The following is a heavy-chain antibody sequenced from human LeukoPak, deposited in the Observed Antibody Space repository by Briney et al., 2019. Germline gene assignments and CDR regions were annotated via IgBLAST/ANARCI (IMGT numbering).Heavy chain of an antibody. J-gene: IGHJ6*03. CDR1: GGSISSSY. Sequence: SETLSLTCTVSGGSISSSYWSWIRQPPGKALEYIGYIHTSGYTNYNSSLKSRVTISMDTSKDQFSPMLNSVTAADTAVYFCARSYGSGSYYSRYYYFYMDVWGKGTTVTVSS. D-gene: IGHD3-10*01. V-gene: IGHV4-4*09. CDR2: IHTSGYT. CDR3: ARSYGSGSYYSRYYYFYMDV.